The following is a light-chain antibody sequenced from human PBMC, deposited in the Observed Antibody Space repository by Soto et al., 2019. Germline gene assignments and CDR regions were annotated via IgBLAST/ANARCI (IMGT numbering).Light chain of an antibody. CDR1: QSLLDSDGETY. Sequence: EIVMTQTPLSSPVTLGQPASISCRSSQSLLDSDGETYLSWLQQRPGQPPRLLIYKTSSRFSGVLDRFSGSGAGTDFTLKISRVEVEDVGVYYCMQATQFPHTFGQGTKLEI. J-gene: IGKJ2*01. V-gene: IGKV2-24*01. CDR3: MQATQFPHT. CDR2: KTS.